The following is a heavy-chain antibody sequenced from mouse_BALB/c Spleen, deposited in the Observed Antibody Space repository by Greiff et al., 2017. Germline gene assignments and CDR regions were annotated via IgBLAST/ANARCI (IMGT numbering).Heavy chain of an antibody. Sequence: VKLMESGAELAKPGASVKMSCKASGYTFTSYWMHWVKQRPGQGLEWIGYINPSTGYTEYNQKFKDKATLTADKSSSTAYMQLSSLTSEDSAVYYCARRDYGWYFDVWGAGTTVTVSS. D-gene: IGHD1-1*01. CDR2: INPSTGYT. V-gene: IGHV1-7*01. CDR3: ARRDYGWYFDV. J-gene: IGHJ1*01. CDR1: GYTFTSYW.